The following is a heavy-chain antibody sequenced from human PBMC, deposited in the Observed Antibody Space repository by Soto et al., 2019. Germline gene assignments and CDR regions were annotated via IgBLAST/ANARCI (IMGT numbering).Heavy chain of an antibody. CDR2: ISVSGGST. V-gene: IGHV3-23*01. J-gene: IGHJ4*02. CDR1: GFPFSSYG. Sequence: GGSPKLSCAAPGFPFSSYGLHWVRQAPGQGLEWVSAISVSGGSTYYADSVKGRFTISRDNSKNTLYLQMNSLRAEDTAVYYCAKGPPPVGGWGQGTLVTVSS. CDR3: AKGPPPVGG.